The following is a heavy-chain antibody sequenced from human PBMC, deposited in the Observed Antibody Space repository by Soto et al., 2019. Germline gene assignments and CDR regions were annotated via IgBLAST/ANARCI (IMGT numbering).Heavy chain of an antibody. CDR3: VRERVQLWLVNWYFDL. CDR2: KSYDGSNK. CDR1: GFTFSSYA. V-gene: IGHV3-30-3*01. J-gene: IGHJ2*01. D-gene: IGHD5-18*01. Sequence: QVQLVESGGGVVQPGRSLRLSCAASGFTFSSYAMHWVRQAPGKGLEWVAVKSYDGSNKYYADSVKGRFTISRDNSKXXLCLQMNSLRAEDTAVYYCVRERVQLWLVNWYFDLWGRGTLVTVSS.